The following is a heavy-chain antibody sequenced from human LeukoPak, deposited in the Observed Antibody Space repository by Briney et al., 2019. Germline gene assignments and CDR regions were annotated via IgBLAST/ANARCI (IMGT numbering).Heavy chain of an antibody. CDR3: ARSGSYLYGMDV. CDR2: ISSSSSHT. J-gene: IGHJ6*02. Sequence: GGSLRLSCAASGFSFSSHSMTWVRQAPGKGLEWVSYISSSSSHTNYADSVKGRFTISRDNAKNSLYLQMNSLRAEDTAVYYCARSGSYLYGMDVWGQGTTVTVSS. CDR1: GFSFSSHS. V-gene: IGHV3-11*03. D-gene: IGHD1-26*01.